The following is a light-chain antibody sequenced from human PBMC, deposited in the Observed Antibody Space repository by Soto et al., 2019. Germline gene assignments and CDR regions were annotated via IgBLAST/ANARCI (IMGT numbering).Light chain of an antibody. Sequence: EIVMTQSPAILSVSPGERATLSCRASQSVSSNLAWYQQKPGQAPRLLIYGASTRATGIPARFSGSGSGTEFTLTISSLQSEDFAVYFCQQYSNWPPYTFGLGTKLEIK. CDR2: GAS. J-gene: IGKJ2*01. V-gene: IGKV3-15*01. CDR3: QQYSNWPPYT. CDR1: QSVSSN.